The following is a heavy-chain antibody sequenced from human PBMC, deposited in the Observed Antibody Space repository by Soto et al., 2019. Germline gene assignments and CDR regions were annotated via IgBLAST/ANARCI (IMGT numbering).Heavy chain of an antibody. CDR1: GIKFSIYS. J-gene: IGHJ4*02. CDR2: ITSDTLTI. CDR3: ARSVEGHFDY. Sequence: EVQLVESGGGLVRPGECLRVSCAASGIKFSIYSMKWIRQAPGKGLEWVSYITSDTLTIRYADSVRGRFIISRDNAGNSVFLQMNSLRDEDTATYYCARSVEGHFDYWGQGALVTVSS. D-gene: IGHD6-19*01. V-gene: IGHV3-48*02.